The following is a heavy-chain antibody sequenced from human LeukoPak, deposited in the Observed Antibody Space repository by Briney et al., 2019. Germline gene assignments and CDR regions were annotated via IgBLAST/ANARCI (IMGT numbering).Heavy chain of an antibody. Sequence: GGSLRLSCAAPGFTFSSYAMSWVRQAPGKGLEWVSFISGSGGSTNYADSVKGRFTISRDNSKNTVYLQMNTLRAEDTALYYCAKHSDCSGSTCYKFDYWGQGSLVTASS. CDR2: ISGSGGST. J-gene: IGHJ4*02. CDR1: GFTFSSYA. V-gene: IGHV3-23*01. CDR3: AKHSDCSGSTCYKFDY. D-gene: IGHD2-15*01.